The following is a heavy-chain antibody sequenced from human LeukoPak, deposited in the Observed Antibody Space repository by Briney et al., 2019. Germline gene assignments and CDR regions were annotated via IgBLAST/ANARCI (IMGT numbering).Heavy chain of an antibody. CDR2: ICCSGRST. Sequence: PGGSLRLSCTASGFTFSSYAMSWVRQAPGKGLEWVSGICCSGRSTYYADSVKGRFTISRDNSKNTLYLQMNSLRAEDTAVYYCAKDRVGYYDSSGYYLPAEYFQDWGQGTLVTVSS. CDR3: AKDRVGYYDSSGYYLPAEYFQD. J-gene: IGHJ1*01. V-gene: IGHV3-23*01. D-gene: IGHD3-22*01. CDR1: GFTFSSYA.